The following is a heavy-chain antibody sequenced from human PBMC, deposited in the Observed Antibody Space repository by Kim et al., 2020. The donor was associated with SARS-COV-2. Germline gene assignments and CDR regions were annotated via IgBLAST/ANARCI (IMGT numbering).Heavy chain of an antibody. D-gene: IGHD3-3*01. CDR1: GDSISSYY. V-gene: IGHV4-59*13. J-gene: IGHJ5*02. Sequence: SETLSLTCTVFGDSISSYYWSWIRQPPGKGLEWIGYIYYSGSTTYNPSLRSRVTISTDTSKTQFSLKLSSVTAADTAVYFCARTGEYSDFWSAYHTGYKWFDTWGPGTLVTVSS. CDR3: ARTGEYSDFWSAYHTGYKWFDT. CDR2: IYYSGST.